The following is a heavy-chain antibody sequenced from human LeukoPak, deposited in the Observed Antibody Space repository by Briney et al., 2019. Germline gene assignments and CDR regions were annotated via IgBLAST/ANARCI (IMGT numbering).Heavy chain of an antibody. V-gene: IGHV4-39*01. J-gene: IGHJ4*02. CDR1: GGSVSSSSYY. D-gene: IGHD6-6*01. Sequence: SETLSLTCTVSGGSVSSSSYYWGWIRQPPGKGLEWIGSIYYSGSTYYNPSLKSRVTISVDTSKNQFSLKLNSVTAADTAVYYCARWVSSSSSGCFDYWGQGTLVSVSS. CDR3: ARWVSSSSSGCFDY. CDR2: IYYSGST.